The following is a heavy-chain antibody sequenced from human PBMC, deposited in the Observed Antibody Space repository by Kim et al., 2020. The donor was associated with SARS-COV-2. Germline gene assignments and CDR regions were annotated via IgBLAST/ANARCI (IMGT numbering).Heavy chain of an antibody. CDR1: GGTFSSYA. CDR2: IIPIFGTA. Sequence: SVKVSCKASGGTFSSYAISWVRQAPGQGLEWMGGIIPIFGTANYAQKFQGRVTITADESTSTAYMELSSLRSEDTAVYYCARGERFTMTPGGGVDPWGQGTLVTFSS. D-gene: IGHD3-22*01. V-gene: IGHV1-69*13. J-gene: IGHJ5*02. CDR3: ARGERFTMTPGGGVDP.